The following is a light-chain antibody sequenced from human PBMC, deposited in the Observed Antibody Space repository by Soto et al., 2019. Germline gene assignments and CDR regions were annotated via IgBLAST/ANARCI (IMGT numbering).Light chain of an antibody. CDR1: QSVSSSY. CDR3: QQYNNWPWT. CDR2: GAS. V-gene: IGKV3-15*01. J-gene: IGKJ1*01. Sequence: EIVLTQSPGTLSLSPGERATLSCRAGQSVSSSYLTWYQEKPGQAPRLLIYGASTRATGIPARFSGSGSGTEFTLTISSLQSEDFAVYYCQQYNNWPWTFGQGTKV.